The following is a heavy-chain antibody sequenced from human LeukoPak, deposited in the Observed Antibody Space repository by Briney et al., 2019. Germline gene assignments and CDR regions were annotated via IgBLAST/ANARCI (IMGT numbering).Heavy chain of an antibody. J-gene: IGHJ4*02. CDR1: AFTFSTYN. CDR3: ARGYQDYDSSGYYIIPTAHFDY. D-gene: IGHD3-22*01. V-gene: IGHV3-21*01. Sequence: GGSLRLSCAASAFTFSTYNMNWVRQAPGKGLEWLSSITSSSSYIYYADSVKGRFTISRDNAKNSLYLQMNSLRAEDTAVYYCARGYQDYDSSGYYIIPTAHFDYWGQGTLVTVSS. CDR2: ITSSSSYI.